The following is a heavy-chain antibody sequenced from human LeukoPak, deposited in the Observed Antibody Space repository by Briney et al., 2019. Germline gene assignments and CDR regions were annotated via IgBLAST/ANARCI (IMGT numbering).Heavy chain of an antibody. CDR2: ITSSSSRT. CDR1: GFIFSTYN. D-gene: IGHD1-26*01. CDR3: ARDPYSGGYGAYYYYYMDV. Sequence: GGSLRLSCSASGFIFSTYNMNWVRQAPGKALEWVASITSSSSRTFYADSVKGRYTISRDNAKNSLYLQMDSLRAEDTAVYYCARDPYSGGYGAYYYYYMDVWGKGTTVTVSS. J-gene: IGHJ6*03. V-gene: IGHV3-21*01.